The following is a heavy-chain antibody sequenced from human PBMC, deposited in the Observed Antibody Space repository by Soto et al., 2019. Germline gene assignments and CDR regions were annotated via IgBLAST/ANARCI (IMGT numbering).Heavy chain of an antibody. CDR3: ARDDAFANENAFDL. D-gene: IGHD1-1*01. CDR2: ISPK. J-gene: IGHJ3*01. Sequence: GGSLRLSCAVSGFSFRTYGFHWVRQPPGKGLQWVAVISPKGHSDSVEGRFTISRDNSKDTLYLQMNNLRAEDTAVYYCARDDAFANENAFDLWGQGTKVTVSS. CDR1: GFSFRTYG. V-gene: IGHV3-33*01.